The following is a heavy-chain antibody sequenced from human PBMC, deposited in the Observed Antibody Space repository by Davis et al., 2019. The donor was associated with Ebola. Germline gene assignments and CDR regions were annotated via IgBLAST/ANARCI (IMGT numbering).Heavy chain of an antibody. CDR3: ARKTDYSSAEDAFDI. CDR1: GFTFSSDW. CDR2: INSDGSTT. J-gene: IGHJ3*02. Sequence: GESLKISCAASGFTFSSDWMHWVRQVPGKGLVWVSRINSDGSTTTYADSVKGRFTISRDNAKNTLYLQMNSLTAEDTAVYYCARKTDYSSAEDAFDIWGQGTMVTVSS. V-gene: IGHV3-74*01. D-gene: IGHD6-19*01.